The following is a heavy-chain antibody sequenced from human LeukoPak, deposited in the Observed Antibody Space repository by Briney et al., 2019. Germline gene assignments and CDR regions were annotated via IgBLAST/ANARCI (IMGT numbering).Heavy chain of an antibody. J-gene: IGHJ5*02. CDR1: GFTFSGSA. D-gene: IGHD1-7*01. V-gene: IGHV3-73*01. CDR2: IRSKANSYAT. Sequence: GGSLRLSCAASGFTFSGSAMHWARQASGKGLEWVGRIRSKANSYATAYAASVKGRFTISRDDSKNTAYLQMNSLKTEDTAVYYCTRQRAGTTYSNWFDPWGQGTLVTVSS. CDR3: TRQRAGTTYSNWFDP.